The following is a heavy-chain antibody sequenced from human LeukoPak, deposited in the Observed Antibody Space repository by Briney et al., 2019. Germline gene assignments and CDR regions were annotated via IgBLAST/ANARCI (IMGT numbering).Heavy chain of an antibody. CDR2: ISSNGGNT. V-gene: IGHV3-64D*06. CDR1: GFTFNIYA. Sequence: GGSLRLSCSASGFTFNIYAMHWVRQAPGKGLEYVSAISSNGGNTYYADSVQGRFTISRDNSKSTLYLQMSSLRAEDTAMYYCVKDSSSWYYFDYWGQGTLVTVSS. D-gene: IGHD6-13*01. CDR3: VKDSSSWYYFDY. J-gene: IGHJ4*02.